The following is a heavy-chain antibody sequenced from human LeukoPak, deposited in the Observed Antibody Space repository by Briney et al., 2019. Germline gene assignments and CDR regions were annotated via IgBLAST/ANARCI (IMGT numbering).Heavy chain of an antibody. J-gene: IGHJ4*02. CDR3: TSFYETN. D-gene: IGHD2/OR15-2a*01. CDR1: GFTFDDYG. Sequence: PGGSLRLSCAASGFTFDDYGVSWVRQAPGKGLEWVSGINWNGGSTSYADSVKGRFTISRDNAKNTVYLHMNSLRVEDTAVYYCTSFYETNWGQGTLVTVSS. CDR2: INWNGGST. V-gene: IGHV3-20*04.